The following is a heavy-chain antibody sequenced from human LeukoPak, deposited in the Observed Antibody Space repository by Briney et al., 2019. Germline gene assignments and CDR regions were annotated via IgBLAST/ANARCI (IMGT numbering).Heavy chain of an antibody. CDR1: GLAFTKHW. Sequence: GGSLRLSCATSGLAFTKHWMTWVRQAPGKGLEWVANIKEDGSEIYYVDSVKGRFTISRDNVKNSLSLQMNDLRVEDTAVYYCATYGVMAEATDFWGQGTLVTVSS. D-gene: IGHD6-25*01. CDR3: ATYGVMAEATDF. V-gene: IGHV3-7*01. J-gene: IGHJ4*02. CDR2: IKEDGSEI.